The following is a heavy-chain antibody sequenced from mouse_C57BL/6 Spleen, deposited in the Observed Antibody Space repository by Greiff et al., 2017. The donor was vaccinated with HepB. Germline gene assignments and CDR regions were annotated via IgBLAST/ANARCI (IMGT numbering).Heavy chain of an antibody. Sequence: VMLVESGPGLVQPSQSLSITCTVSGFSLTSYGVHWVRQSPGKGLEWLGVIWRGGSTDYNAAFMSRLSITKDNSKSQVFFKMNSLQADDTAIYYCAKNFYYDYQAWFAYWGQGTLVTVSA. V-gene: IGHV2-5*01. D-gene: IGHD2-4*01. CDR3: AKNFYYDYQAWFAY. CDR2: IWRGGST. J-gene: IGHJ3*01. CDR1: GFSLTSYG.